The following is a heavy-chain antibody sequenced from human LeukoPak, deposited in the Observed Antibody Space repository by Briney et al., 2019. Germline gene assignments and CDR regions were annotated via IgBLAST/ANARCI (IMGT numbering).Heavy chain of an antibody. V-gene: IGHV3-21*01. D-gene: IGHD6-25*01. CDR1: EFSFSSYR. Sequence: GGSLRLSCVGSEFSFSSYRMNWVRQAPGKGLEWVSSISSSSSYIYYADSVKGRFTISRDNAKNSLYLQMNSLRAEDTAVYYCARDIEETYSSDLGYWGQGTLVTVSS. CDR2: ISSSSSYI. J-gene: IGHJ4*02. CDR3: ARDIEETYSSDLGY.